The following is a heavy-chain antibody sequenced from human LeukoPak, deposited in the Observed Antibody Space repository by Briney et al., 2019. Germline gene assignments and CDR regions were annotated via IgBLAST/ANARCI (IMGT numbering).Heavy chain of an antibody. Sequence: QPGGSLRLSCAASGFTFSSYWMRWVRQAPGKGLVWVSRINSDGSSTSYADSVKGRFTISRDNAKNTLYLQMNSLRAEDTAVYYCASPRSGWSRFDYWGQGTLVTVSS. V-gene: IGHV3-74*01. J-gene: IGHJ4*02. D-gene: IGHD6-19*01. CDR1: GFTFSSYW. CDR3: ASPRSGWSRFDY. CDR2: INSDGSST.